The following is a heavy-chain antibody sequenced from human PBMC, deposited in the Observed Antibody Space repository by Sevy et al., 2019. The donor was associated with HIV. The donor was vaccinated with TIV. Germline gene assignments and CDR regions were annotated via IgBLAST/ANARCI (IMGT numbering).Heavy chain of an antibody. J-gene: IGHJ4*02. V-gene: IGHV3-74*01. Sequence: GGSLRLSCAASGFTFSSYWMHWVRQAPGKGLVWVSRINSDGSSTSYADSVKGRFTISRDNAKNTLYLQMNSLRADDTAVYYCARLPGDISGWYAPLIGWGQGTLVTVSS. CDR1: GFTFSSYW. CDR3: ARLPGDISGWYAPLIG. CDR2: INSDGSST. D-gene: IGHD6-19*01.